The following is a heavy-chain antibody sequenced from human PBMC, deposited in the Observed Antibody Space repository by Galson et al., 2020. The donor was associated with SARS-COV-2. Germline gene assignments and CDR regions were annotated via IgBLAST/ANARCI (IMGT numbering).Heavy chain of an antibody. V-gene: IGHV2-70*04. CDR1: GFSLSTSGMR. J-gene: IGHJ6*02. CDR2: IDWDDDK. CDR3: ARETYDILTGSYYGMDV. D-gene: IGHD3-9*01. Sequence: SGPTLVKPTQTLTLTCTFSGFSLSTSGMRVSWIRQPPGKALEWLARIDWDDDKFYSTSLKTRLTISKDTSKNQVVLTMTNMDPVDTATYYCARETYDILTGSYYGMDVWGQGTTVTASS.